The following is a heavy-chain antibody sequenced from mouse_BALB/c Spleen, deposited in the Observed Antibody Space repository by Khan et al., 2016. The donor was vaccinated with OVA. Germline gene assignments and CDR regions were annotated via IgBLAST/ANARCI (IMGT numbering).Heavy chain of an antibody. J-gene: IGHJ3*01. CDR2: IDPYDSET. Sequence: QVQLQQPGAELVRPGASVKLSCEASGYTITSYWMNWVKQSPEQGLEWIGRIDPYDSETQYNPNFKDKAIMTADKSSSTAYMQLSSLTSEDAAVYYCARNPSAYWGQGTLVTVSA. V-gene: IGHV1-52*01. CDR1: GYTITSYW. CDR3: ARNPSAY.